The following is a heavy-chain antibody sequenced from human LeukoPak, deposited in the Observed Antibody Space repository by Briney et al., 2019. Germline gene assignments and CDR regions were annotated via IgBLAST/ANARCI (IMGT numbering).Heavy chain of an antibody. D-gene: IGHD4-11*01. CDR1: GIIFDHYA. CDR3: VKEIKVREYSTSGALEI. J-gene: IGHJ3*02. CDR2: INWDSGAK. V-gene: IGHV3-9*01. Sequence: QSGGSLRLSCVVSGIIFDHYALHWVRQPPGKGLEWVAGINWDSGAKGQADSVRGRFTISRDNAKNSLYLEMNSLRAEDTAFYYCVKEIKVREYSTSGALEIWGQGTMVTVSS.